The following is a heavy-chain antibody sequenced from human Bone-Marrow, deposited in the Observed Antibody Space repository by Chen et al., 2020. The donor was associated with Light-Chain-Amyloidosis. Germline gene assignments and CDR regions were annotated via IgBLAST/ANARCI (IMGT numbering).Heavy chain of an antibody. J-gene: IGHJ1*01. CDR2: IYFSGST. Sequence: QLQLQESGPGLVKPSETLSLTCTVSGGSISSSSDYWGWIRQPPGKGLEWIGSIYFSGSTYYNPSLKSRVTMSVDTSKNQFSLKLNSVTAADTAVYYCARTPREGITIFGPLWGQGTLVTVSS. CDR3: ARTPREGITIFGPL. V-gene: IGHV4-39*01. D-gene: IGHD3-3*01. CDR1: GGSISSSSDY.